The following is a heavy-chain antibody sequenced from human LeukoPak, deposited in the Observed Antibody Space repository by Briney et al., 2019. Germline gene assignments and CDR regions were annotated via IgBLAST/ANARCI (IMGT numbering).Heavy chain of an antibody. D-gene: IGHD4-17*01. CDR1: GYTFTIYG. CDR2: ISGYDGNT. Sequence: ASVKLSCKASGYTFTIYGVSWVRQAPGQGLEWMGWISGYDGNTNYAQKLRGRVTMTTDTSTSTAYMDLRSLRSDDTALYYCARTVTTSSYYFDYWGQGTLVTVSS. CDR3: ARTVTTSSYYFDY. J-gene: IGHJ4*02. V-gene: IGHV1-18*01.